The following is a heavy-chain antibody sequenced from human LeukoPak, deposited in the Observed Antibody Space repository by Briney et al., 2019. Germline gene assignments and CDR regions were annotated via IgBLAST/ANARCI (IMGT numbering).Heavy chain of an antibody. CDR1: GGSIRSSYYY. V-gene: IGHV4-39*01. Sequence: SETLSLTCTVSGGSIRSSYYYWGWIRQPPGKGLEWIGSIYDSGSTYYNPSLKSRVTISVDTSKNQFSLKLSSVTAADTAVYYCARGLNHRGIDPWGQGTLVTVSS. J-gene: IGHJ5*02. CDR2: IYDSGST. CDR3: ARGLNHRGIDP.